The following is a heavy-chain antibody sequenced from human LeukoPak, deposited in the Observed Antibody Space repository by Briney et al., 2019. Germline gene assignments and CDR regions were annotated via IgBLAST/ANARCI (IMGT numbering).Heavy chain of an antibody. CDR3: AKGGGYYYYYFDY. D-gene: IGHD3-22*01. V-gene: IGHV3-53*01. Sequence: PGGSLRLSCAASGFTVSSNYMSWVRQAPGKGLEWVSVIYSGGSTYYADSVEGRFAISRDNSKNTLYLQMNSLRAEDTAVYYCAKGGGYYYYYFDYWGQGTLVTVSS. CDR2: IYSGGST. CDR1: GFTVSSNY. J-gene: IGHJ4*02.